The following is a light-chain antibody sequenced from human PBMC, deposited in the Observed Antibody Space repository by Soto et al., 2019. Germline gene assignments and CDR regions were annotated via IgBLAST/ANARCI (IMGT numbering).Light chain of an antibody. Sequence: EIVMTQSPATLSVSPGEEATISCKASQKVYNNLAWYQQRPGQPPRLLIYDASTRATGISARLSGSGYGTEFTLIIISLQSEDFAVYFCQQCRNWPLTFGGGTKVDIK. CDR3: QQCRNWPLT. V-gene: IGKV3-15*01. J-gene: IGKJ4*01. CDR1: QKVYNN. CDR2: DAS.